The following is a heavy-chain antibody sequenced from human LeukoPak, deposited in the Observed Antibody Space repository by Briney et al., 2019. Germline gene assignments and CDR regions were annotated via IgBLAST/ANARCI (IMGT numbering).Heavy chain of an antibody. CDR3: ARATVVINDAFDI. J-gene: IGHJ3*02. V-gene: IGHV3-11*01. CDR1: GFTFSDYY. CDR2: ISSSGSTI. D-gene: IGHD3-22*01. Sequence: GGSLRLSCAASGFTFSDYYMSWIRQAPGKGLEWVSYISSSGSTIYYADSVKGRFTISRDNAKNSLYLQMNSLRAEDTAVYYCARATVVINDAFDIWGQGTMVTVSS.